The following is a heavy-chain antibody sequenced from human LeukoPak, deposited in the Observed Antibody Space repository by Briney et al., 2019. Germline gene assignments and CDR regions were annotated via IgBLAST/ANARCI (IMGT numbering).Heavy chain of an antibody. CDR3: ARDLLGLEYCSSTSCYPYYFDY. D-gene: IGHD2-2*01. Sequence: GGSLRLSCAASGFTFSSYAMHWVRQAPGKGLEWVAVISYDGSNKYYADSVKGRFTISRDNSKNTLYLQMNSLRAEDTAVYYCARDLLGLEYCSSTSCYPYYFDYWGQGTLVTVSS. V-gene: IGHV3-30-3*01. CDR2: ISYDGSNK. CDR1: GFTFSSYA. J-gene: IGHJ4*02.